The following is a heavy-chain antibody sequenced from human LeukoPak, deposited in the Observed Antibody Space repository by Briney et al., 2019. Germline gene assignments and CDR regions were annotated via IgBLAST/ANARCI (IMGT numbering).Heavy chain of an antibody. CDR1: GYSFTSYW. Sequence: GESLKISCKGSGYSFTSYWIGWVRQMPGKGLEGMGIIYPGDSDTRYSPSFQGQVTISSDKYISTAYLPWSSLQASDTAMYYCPRHSGSHDAFDIWGQGTMVTVSS. V-gene: IGHV5-51*01. D-gene: IGHD3-22*01. J-gene: IGHJ3*02. CDR3: PRHSGSHDAFDI. CDR2: IYPGDSDT.